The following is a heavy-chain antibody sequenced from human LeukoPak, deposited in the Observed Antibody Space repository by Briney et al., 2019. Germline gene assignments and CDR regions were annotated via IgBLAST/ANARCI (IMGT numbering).Heavy chain of an antibody. D-gene: IGHD3-22*01. CDR1: GFTFTSSA. Sequence: GTSVKVSCKASGFTFTSSAMQWVRQARGQRLEWIGWIVVGSGNTNYAQKFQERVTITRDMSTSTAYMELSSLRSEDTAVYYCAKDLSANYDSSGYYEWTAPFDYWGQGTLVTVSS. CDR2: IVVGSGNT. V-gene: IGHV1-58*02. CDR3: AKDLSANYDSSGYYEWTAPFDY. J-gene: IGHJ4*02.